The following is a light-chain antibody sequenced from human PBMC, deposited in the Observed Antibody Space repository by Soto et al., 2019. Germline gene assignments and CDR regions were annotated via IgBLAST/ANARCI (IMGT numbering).Light chain of an antibody. V-gene: IGLV2-14*03. CDR1: SSDVGHYNY. J-gene: IGLJ1*01. CDR2: GVS. Sequence: SVLTQPASVSGSPGQSITISCTGTSSDVGHYNYVSWYQQHPGKAPKLMIYGVSNRPSGVSNRFSGSKSGNTASLTISGLQAEDEADYYCNSYAGTSYVFGTGTKVTVL. CDR3: NSYAGTSYV.